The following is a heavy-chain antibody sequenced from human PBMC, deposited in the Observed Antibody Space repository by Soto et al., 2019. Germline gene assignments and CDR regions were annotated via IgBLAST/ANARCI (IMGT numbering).Heavy chain of an antibody. CDR3: ARGVEDFLVVVAATPSANWFDP. V-gene: IGHV1-46*01. D-gene: IGHD2-15*01. CDR1: GYTFTSYY. J-gene: IGHJ5*02. CDR2: INPSGGST. Sequence: ASVKVSCKASGYTFTSYYMHWVRQAPGQGLEWVGIINPSGGSTSYAQKFQGRVTMTRDTSTSTVYMELSSLRAEDTAVYYCARGVEDFLVVVAATPSANWFDPWGQGTLVTVSS.